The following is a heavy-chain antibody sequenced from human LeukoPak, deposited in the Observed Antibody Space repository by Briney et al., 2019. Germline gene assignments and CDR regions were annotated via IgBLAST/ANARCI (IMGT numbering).Heavy chain of an antibody. CDR2: INSKNEGGTT. Sequence: RRINSKNEGGTTDYAAPVKATFTISRDDSKNMPYPQLNSLKTEDTAVYYCTTDVAGYWGQGTLVTVSS. CDR3: TTDVAGY. D-gene: IGHD6-13*01. J-gene: IGHJ4*02. V-gene: IGHV3-15*01.